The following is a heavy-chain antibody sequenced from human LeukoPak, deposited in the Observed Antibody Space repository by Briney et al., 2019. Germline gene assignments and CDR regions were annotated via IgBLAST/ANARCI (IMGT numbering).Heavy chain of an antibody. Sequence: ERSLRLSCAASGFTFSSYGMHWVRQAPGKGLEWVAVISYDGSNKYYADSVKGRFTISRDNSKNTLYLQMNSLRAEDTAVYYCAKDIRAAAGLDAFDIWGQGTMVTVSS. CDR2: ISYDGSNK. CDR3: AKDIRAAAGLDAFDI. J-gene: IGHJ3*02. CDR1: GFTFSSYG. D-gene: IGHD6-13*01. V-gene: IGHV3-30*18.